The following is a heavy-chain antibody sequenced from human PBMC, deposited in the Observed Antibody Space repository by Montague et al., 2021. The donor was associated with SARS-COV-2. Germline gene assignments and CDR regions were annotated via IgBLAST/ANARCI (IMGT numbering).Heavy chain of an antibody. Sequence: SETLSLTCAVYGGSFSGYYWSWIRQPAGKGLEWIGRIYTSGSTNYNPSLKSRVTISVDTSKNQFSLKLSSVTAADTAVYYCARVGVGTMVRGVIPAYYYYGMDVWGQGTTVTVSS. D-gene: IGHD3-10*01. J-gene: IGHJ6*02. CDR3: ARVGVGTMVRGVIPAYYYYGMDV. V-gene: IGHV4-59*10. CDR1: GGSFSGYY. CDR2: IYTSGST.